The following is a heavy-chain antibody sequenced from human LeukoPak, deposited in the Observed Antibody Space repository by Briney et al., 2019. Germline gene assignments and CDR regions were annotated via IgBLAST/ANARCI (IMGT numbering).Heavy chain of an antibody. J-gene: IGHJ6*02. CDR2: IYTSGST. CDR3: ARALAVAGTYYYYGMDV. CDR1: GGSISSCY. V-gene: IGHV4-4*07. D-gene: IGHD6-19*01. Sequence: SETLSLTCTVSGGSISSCYWSWIRQPAGKGLEWIGRIYTSGSTNYNPSLKSRVTMSVDTSKNQFSLKLSSVTAADTAVYYCARALAVAGTYYYYGMDVWGQGTTVTVSS.